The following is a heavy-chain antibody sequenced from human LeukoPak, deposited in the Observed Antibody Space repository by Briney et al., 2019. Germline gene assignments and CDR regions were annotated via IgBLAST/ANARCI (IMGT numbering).Heavy chain of an antibody. D-gene: IGHD6-19*01. J-gene: IGHJ5*02. CDR3: ARVSIVTVAGSNWFDP. Sequence: ETLSLTCTVSGGSINNYYWNWIRQPPGKGLEWLANIRQDGSQTYYGDSVKGRFTISRDNAKNSLYLQMNSLRAEDTAVYYCARVSIVTVAGSNWFDPWGQGTLVTVSP. CDR1: GGSINNYY. V-gene: IGHV3-7*01. CDR2: IRQDGSQT.